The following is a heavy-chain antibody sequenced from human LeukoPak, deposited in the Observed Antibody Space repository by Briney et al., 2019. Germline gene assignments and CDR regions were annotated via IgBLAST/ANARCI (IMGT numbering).Heavy chain of an antibody. CDR1: GGSISSYY. V-gene: IGHV4-59*12. Sequence: SETLSLTCTVSGGSISSYYWSWIRQPPGKGLEWIGYIYYSGSTNYNPSLKSRVTISVDTSKNQFSLKLSSVTAADTAVYYCARAGDYCSSTSCYKYFDYWGQGTLVTVSS. CDR3: ARAGDYCSSTSCYKYFDY. CDR2: IYYSGST. J-gene: IGHJ4*02. D-gene: IGHD2-2*02.